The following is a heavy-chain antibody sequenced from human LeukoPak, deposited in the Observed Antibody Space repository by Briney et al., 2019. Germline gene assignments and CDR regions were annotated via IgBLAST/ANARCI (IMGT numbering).Heavy chain of an antibody. Sequence: ASVKVSCKASGYTFTSYDINWVRQATGQGLEWMGWMNPNSGNTGYAQKFQGRVTMTRNTSISTAYMELSSLRSEDTAVYYCARDTSSTSCYGYWGQGTLVTVSS. V-gene: IGHV1-8*01. J-gene: IGHJ4*02. CDR2: MNPNSGNT. CDR1: GYTFTSYD. CDR3: ARDTSSTSCYGY. D-gene: IGHD2-2*01.